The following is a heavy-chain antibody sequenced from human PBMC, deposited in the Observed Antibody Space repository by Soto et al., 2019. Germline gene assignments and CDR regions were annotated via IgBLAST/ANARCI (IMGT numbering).Heavy chain of an antibody. V-gene: IGHV4-31*11. CDR3: ARGHRIRGIVRWFDP. CDR1: GVSISSCGYC. D-gene: IGHD3-10*01. Sequence: PSETLSLTCAVSGVSISSCGYCWCWIRQPPVKGLEWIRYIYEGGSTYYNPSLKSRVTISVDTSKNQFSLRLSSVAAADTAVYYCARGHRIRGIVRWFDPWGQGTLVTVSS. J-gene: IGHJ5*02. CDR2: IYEGGST.